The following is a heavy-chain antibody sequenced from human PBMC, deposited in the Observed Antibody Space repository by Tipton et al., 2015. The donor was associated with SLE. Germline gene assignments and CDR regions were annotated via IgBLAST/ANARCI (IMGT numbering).Heavy chain of an antibody. Sequence: QLVQSGAEVKKPGASVKVSCKASGYTFSSSGITWVRQAPGQGLEWMGWISAHNGNTKLQQKFQGRVLMTTDTSTNTAFMELRGLRYDDTALYYCVRDAVGWFDTWGQGTLVTVSP. J-gene: IGHJ5*02. CDR2: ISAHNGNT. CDR1: GYTFSSSG. V-gene: IGHV1-18*01. D-gene: IGHD2-15*01. CDR3: VRDAVGWFDT.